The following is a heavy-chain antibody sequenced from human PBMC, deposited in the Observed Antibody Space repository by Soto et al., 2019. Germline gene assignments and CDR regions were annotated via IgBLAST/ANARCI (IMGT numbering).Heavy chain of an antibody. J-gene: IGHJ5*02. V-gene: IGHV3-30*18. CDR3: AKDPLAYYDFWSGEGSYNWFDP. CDR1: GFTFSSYG. Sequence: GGSLRLSCAASGFTFSSYGMHWVRQAPGKGLEWVAVISYDGSNKYYADSVKGRFTISRDNSKNTLYLQMNSLRAEDTAVYYCAKDPLAYYDFWSGEGSYNWFDPWGQGTLVTVSS. D-gene: IGHD3-3*01. CDR2: ISYDGSNK.